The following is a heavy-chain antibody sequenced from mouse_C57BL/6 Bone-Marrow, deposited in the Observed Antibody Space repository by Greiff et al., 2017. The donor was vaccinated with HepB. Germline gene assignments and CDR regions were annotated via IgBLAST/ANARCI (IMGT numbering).Heavy chain of an antibody. J-gene: IGHJ4*01. V-gene: IGHV14-1*01. CDR1: GFNIKDYY. D-gene: IGHD1-1*01. Sequence: EVKLQESGAELVRPGASVKLSCTASGFNIKDYYMHWVKQRPEQGLEWIGRIDPEDGDTEYAPKFQGKATMTADTSSNTAYLQLSSLTSEDTAVYYCTHITTVVATDAMDYWGQGTSVTVSS. CDR2: IDPEDGDT. CDR3: THITTVVATDAMDY.